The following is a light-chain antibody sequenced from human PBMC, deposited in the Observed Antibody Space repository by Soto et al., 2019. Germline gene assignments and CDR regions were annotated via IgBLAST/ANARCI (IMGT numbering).Light chain of an antibody. CDR1: RSDIGAFNF. J-gene: IGLJ2*01. CDR2: DVS. V-gene: IGLV2-14*01. Sequence: QSVLTQPASVSGSPGQSITISCTGTRSDIGAFNFVSWYQQHPGKAPKLMIYDVSIRPSGVSHRFSGSKSGNTASLTISGLQAEDEADYYCSSYAGSNTLVVFGGGTKVTVL. CDR3: SSYAGSNTLVV.